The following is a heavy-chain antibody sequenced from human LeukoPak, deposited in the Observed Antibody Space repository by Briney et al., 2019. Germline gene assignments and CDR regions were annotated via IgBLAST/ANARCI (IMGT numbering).Heavy chain of an antibody. CDR1: GGSFSGYY. V-gene: IGHV4-34*01. CDR2: INHSGST. Sequence: SETLSLTCAVYGGSFSGYYWSWIRQPPGKGLEWIGEINHSGSTNYNPSLKSRVTISVDTSKNQFSLKLSSATAADTAVYYCASGDGPPDYWGQGTLVTVSS. J-gene: IGHJ4*02. CDR3: ASGDGPPDY. D-gene: IGHD5-24*01.